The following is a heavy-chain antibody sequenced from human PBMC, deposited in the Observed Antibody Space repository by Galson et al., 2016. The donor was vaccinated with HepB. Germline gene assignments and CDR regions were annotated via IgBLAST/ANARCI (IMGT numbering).Heavy chain of an antibody. CDR3: AGRSNGYYYFEY. CDR1: GGIFRGYP. CDR2: IIPIFLTS. D-gene: IGHD3-22*01. Sequence: SVKVSRKASGGIFRGYPINWVRQAPGKGLEWLGGIIPIFLTSNYAQKFQGSVTITADESTSTPYMELSSLRSEDTAIYYCAGRSNGYYYFEYWGQGTVVTVSS. J-gene: IGHJ4*02. V-gene: IGHV1-69*13.